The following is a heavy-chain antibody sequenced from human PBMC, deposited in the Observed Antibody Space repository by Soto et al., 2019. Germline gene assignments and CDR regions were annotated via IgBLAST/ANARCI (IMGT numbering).Heavy chain of an antibody. CDR1: GYTFTSYY. J-gene: IGHJ4*02. Sequence: QVQLVQSGAEVKKPGASVKVSCKASGYTFTSYYMHWVRQAPGQGLEWMGGIIPIFGTANYAQKFQGRVTITADESTSTAYMELSSLRSEDTAVYYCARGVYSYGTYYFDYWGQGTLVTVSS. D-gene: IGHD5-18*01. CDR2: IIPIFGTA. V-gene: IGHV1-69*01. CDR3: ARGVYSYGTYYFDY.